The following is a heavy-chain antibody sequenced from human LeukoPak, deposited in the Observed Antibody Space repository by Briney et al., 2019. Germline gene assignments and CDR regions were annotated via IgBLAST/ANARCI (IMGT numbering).Heavy chain of an antibody. J-gene: IGHJ3*02. CDR3: ARGYCSGGSCYSLGAFDI. D-gene: IGHD2-15*01. Sequence: RTSETLSLTCTVSGGSISSGDYSWSWIRQPPGKGLEWIGYIYYSGSTYYNPSLKSRVTISVDTSKNQFSLKLSSVTAADTAVYYCARGYCSGGSCYSLGAFDIWGQGTMVTVSS. CDR1: GGSISSGDYS. V-gene: IGHV4-30-4*01. CDR2: IYYSGST.